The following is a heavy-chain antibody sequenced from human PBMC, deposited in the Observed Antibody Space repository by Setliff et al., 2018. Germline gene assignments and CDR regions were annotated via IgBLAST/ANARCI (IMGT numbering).Heavy chain of an antibody. CDR1: GFIFKNYI. CDR2: ISGSSSDI. Sequence: GGSLRLSCAASGFIFKNYIMTWVRQAPGKGLEWVASISGSSSDIYYADSVKGRFSISRDNAKNSLYLQMNSLRAEDTAIYFCARRLPYYGMDVWGQGTTVTVSS. V-gene: IGHV3-21*01. J-gene: IGHJ6*02. CDR3: ARRLPYYGMDV. D-gene: IGHD2-15*01.